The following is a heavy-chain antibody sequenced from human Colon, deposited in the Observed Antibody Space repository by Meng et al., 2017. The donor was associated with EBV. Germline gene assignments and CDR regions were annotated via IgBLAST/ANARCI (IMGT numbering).Heavy chain of an antibody. CDR2: IYHGGNT. D-gene: IGHD5-24*01. CDR3: ARGNAYNAPSFDY. V-gene: IGHV4-4*02. CDR1: GASISSNNW. J-gene: IGHJ4*02. Sequence: QVQVRGSGPGLVGPSGTLSLTCAVSGASISSNNWWSWVRQPPGKGLEWIGEIYHGGNTNYNPSLKSRVTISVDRSNDQFSLSLSSVTAVDTAVYYCARGNAYNAPSFDYWGQGTLVTVSS.